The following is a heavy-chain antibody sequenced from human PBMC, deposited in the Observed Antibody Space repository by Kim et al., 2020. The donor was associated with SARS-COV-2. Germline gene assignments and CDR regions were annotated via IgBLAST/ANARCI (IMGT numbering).Heavy chain of an antibody. J-gene: IGHJ5*02. Sequence: SVKVSCKASGGTFSSYAISWVRQAPGQGLEWMGGIIPIFGTANYAQKFQGRVTITADESTSTAYMELSSLRSEDTAVYYCARGGRYSYGEFDPWGQGTLVTVSS. CDR1: GGTFSSYA. D-gene: IGHD5-18*01. V-gene: IGHV1-69*13. CDR2: IIPIFGTA. CDR3: ARGGRYSYGEFDP.